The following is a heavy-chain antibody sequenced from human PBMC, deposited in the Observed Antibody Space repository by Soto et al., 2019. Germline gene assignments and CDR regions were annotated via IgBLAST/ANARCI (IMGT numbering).Heavy chain of an antibody. J-gene: IGHJ3*01. CDR3: AKWELVSGFDF. D-gene: IGHD1-7*01. V-gene: IGHV3-23*01. CDR2: VTPTGGDT. Sequence: GGSLRLSCAASGFTFSNCAMHWVRQAPGKGLEWVSGVTPTGGDTFYADSVKGRFTISRDNSKNTLYLQMNSLRAEDTALYHCAKWELVSGFDFWGQGAMVTVSS. CDR1: GFTFSNCA.